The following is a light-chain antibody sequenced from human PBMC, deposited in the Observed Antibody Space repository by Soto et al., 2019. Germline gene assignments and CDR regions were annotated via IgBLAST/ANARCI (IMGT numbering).Light chain of an antibody. CDR3: QQYSNWPRS. Sequence: PGEGATLSCRASQSLSNSLAWYQQRPGQAPRLLIYSASTRATGIPARFSGRGSGTEFTLTISSLQSEDFAIYYCQQYSNWPRSFGQGTRLEIK. CDR2: SAS. V-gene: IGKV3D-15*01. CDR1: QSLSNS. J-gene: IGKJ5*01.